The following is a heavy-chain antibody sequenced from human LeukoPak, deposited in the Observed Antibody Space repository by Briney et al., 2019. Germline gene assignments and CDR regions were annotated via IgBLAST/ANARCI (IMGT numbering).Heavy chain of an antibody. J-gene: IGHJ4*02. CDR3: ARDGLQGSIL. CDR2: IYNSGST. Sequence: PSEALSLTCTVSGGSITGYYWSWIRQPPGKGLEWIGYIYNSGSTTYNPSLTSRVTISVHTSKNQFSLRLRSVTAVDTAVYYCARDGLQGSILWGQGTLVTVSS. D-gene: IGHD4-11*01. V-gene: IGHV4-59*01. CDR1: GGSITGYY.